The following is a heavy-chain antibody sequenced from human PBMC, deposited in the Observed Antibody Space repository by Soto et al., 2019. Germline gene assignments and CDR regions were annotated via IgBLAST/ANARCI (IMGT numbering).Heavy chain of an antibody. D-gene: IGHD5-18*01. Sequence: SVKVSCKASGFTFTSSPVQWVRQARGQRLEWIGWIVVGSGNTNYAQKFQERVTITRDMSTSTAYMELSSLRSEDTAVYYCAAIQGYSYGYDYYGMDVWGQGTTVTVSS. CDR1: GFTFTSSP. V-gene: IGHV1-58*01. CDR2: IVVGSGNT. CDR3: AAIQGYSYGYDYYGMDV. J-gene: IGHJ6*02.